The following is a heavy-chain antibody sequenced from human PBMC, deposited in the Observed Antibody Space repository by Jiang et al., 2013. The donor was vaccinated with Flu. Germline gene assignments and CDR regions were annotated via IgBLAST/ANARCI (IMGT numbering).Heavy chain of an antibody. CDR3: ARDHCSGGRCYDHYYGMDV. D-gene: IGHD2-15*01. CDR1: GVSINSGGNY. V-gene: IGHV4-31*03. Sequence: SGLVKPSQTLSLTCTVSGVSINSGGNYWTWIRQSPGKGLEWIGYIYDNGITYYNPSLKSRVDMSVDTSKNQFSLKLSFVTAADTAVYYCARDHCSGGRCYDHYYGMDVWGPRDHGRRLL. J-gene: IGHJ6*01. CDR2: IYDNGIT.